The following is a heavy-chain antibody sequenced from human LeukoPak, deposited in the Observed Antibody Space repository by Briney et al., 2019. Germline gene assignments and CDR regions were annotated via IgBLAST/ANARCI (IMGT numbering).Heavy chain of an antibody. J-gene: IGHJ5*02. CDR3: AREAAAMVVNWFDP. CDR1: GFTFSDYY. D-gene: IGHD5-18*01. CDR2: ISSSGSTI. Sequence: GGSLRLSCAASGFTFSDYYMSWIRQAPGKGLEWVSYISSSGSTIYYADSVKGRFTISRDNAKNSLYLQMNSLRAEDTAVYYCAREAAAMVVNWFDPWGQGTLVTVSS. V-gene: IGHV3-11*01.